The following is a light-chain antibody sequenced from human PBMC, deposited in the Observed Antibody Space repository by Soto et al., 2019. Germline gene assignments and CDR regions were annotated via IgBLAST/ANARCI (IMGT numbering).Light chain of an antibody. V-gene: IGLV1-47*01. CDR2: RNN. CDR1: SSNIGSNY. Sequence: QPVLTQPPSASGTPGQRVTISCSGSSSNIGSNYVYWYQQLPGTAPKLLIYRNNQRPSGVPDRFSGSKSGTSASLAISGLRSEDAADYYCAAWYDIQSGVVFGGGTKLTVL. CDR3: AAWYDIQSGVV. J-gene: IGLJ2*01.